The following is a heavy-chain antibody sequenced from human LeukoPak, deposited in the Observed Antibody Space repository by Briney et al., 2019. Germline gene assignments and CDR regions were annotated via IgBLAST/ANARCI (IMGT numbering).Heavy chain of an antibody. CDR1: AYSFTGYF. V-gene: IGHV1-2*02. CDR3: ARDFSRGVDS. Sequence: VASETVSCKTSAYSFTGYFFHWIRQAPGQRLEWMGWINANSDDTNYAQQFQGRLTTTRDRAISTVYMELSRLRTDDTAVYYCARDFSRGVDSWGQGTLVTVSS. CDR2: INANSDDT. J-gene: IGHJ4*02. D-gene: IGHD2-2*01.